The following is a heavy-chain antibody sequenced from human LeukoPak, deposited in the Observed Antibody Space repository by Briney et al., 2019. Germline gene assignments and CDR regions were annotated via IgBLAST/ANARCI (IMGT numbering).Heavy chain of an antibody. D-gene: IGHD3-22*01. CDR1: GGSFSAYY. J-gene: IGHJ4*02. V-gene: IGHV4-34*01. CDR2: INHTGST. Sequence: SETLSLTCAVYGGSFSAYYWSWVRQPPGKGPEWIGEINHTGSTNYNPSLKSRVTISGDTSKNQLSLKVMSVTVADTAVYYCARVSRGANSGYYYEDYWGQGTLVTVSS. CDR3: ARVSRGANSGYYYEDY.